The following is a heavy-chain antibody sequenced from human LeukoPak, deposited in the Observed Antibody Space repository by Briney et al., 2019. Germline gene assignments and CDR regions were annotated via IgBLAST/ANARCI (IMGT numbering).Heavy chain of an antibody. V-gene: IGHV1-3*03. Sequence: ASVKVSCKASGYTFTSYAMHWVRQAPGQRLEWMGWINAGNGNTKYSQEFQGRVTITRDTSASTAYMELSSLRSEDMAVYYCARTSGDFWSGYYFDYWGQGTLVTVSS. CDR1: GYTFTSYA. CDR3: ARTSGDFWSGYYFDY. CDR2: INAGNGNT. J-gene: IGHJ4*02. D-gene: IGHD3-3*01.